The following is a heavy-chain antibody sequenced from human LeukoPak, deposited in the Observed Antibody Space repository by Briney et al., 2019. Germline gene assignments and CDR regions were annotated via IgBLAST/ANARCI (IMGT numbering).Heavy chain of an antibody. V-gene: IGHV4-59*01. J-gene: IGHJ3*02. D-gene: IGHD3-22*01. CDR1: GGSISTYY. Sequence: SETLSLTCTVSGGSISTYYWSYIRQPPGKGLEWIGYIYYSGSTSYNPSLKSRVTISVDTSKNQFSLRLSSVTAADTAVYYCARDLIVSDSRTTEGAFDIWGQGTMVTVSS. CDR2: IYYSGST. CDR3: ARDLIVSDSRTTEGAFDI.